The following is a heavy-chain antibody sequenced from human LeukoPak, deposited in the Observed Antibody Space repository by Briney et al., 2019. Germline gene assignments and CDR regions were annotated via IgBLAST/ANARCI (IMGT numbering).Heavy chain of an antibody. Sequence: GGSLRLSFAASGFTFSSYWMHWVRQAPGKGLVWVSRINSDGSSTSYADSVKGRFTISRDNAKNTLYLQMNSLRAEDTAVYYCAREGGSPVIDYWGQGTLVTVSS. CDR2: INSDGSST. CDR1: GFTFSSYW. V-gene: IGHV3-74*01. J-gene: IGHJ4*02. D-gene: IGHD6-13*01. CDR3: AREGGSPVIDY.